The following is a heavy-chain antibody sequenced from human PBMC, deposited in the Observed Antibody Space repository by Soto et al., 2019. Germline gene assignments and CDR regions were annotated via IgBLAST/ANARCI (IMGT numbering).Heavy chain of an antibody. CDR1: GFSLNTPGAG. D-gene: IGHD4-17*01. CDR3: AHRGDGDAPRDNWFDH. J-gene: IGHJ5*02. Sequence: QITLKESGPTLVKPTQTLTLTCTFSGFSLNTPGAGVGWIRQPPGKALEWLAVIYWNDDERYSPSLKSKLTITKDAPSGQAVLTLTNMDPVYTATSYCAHRGDGDAPRDNWFDHWGLRSLVTFSS. CDR2: IYWNDDE. V-gene: IGHV2-5*01.